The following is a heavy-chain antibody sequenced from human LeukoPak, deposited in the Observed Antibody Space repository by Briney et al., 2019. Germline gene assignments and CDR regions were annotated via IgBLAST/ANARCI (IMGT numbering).Heavy chain of an antibody. J-gene: IGHJ4*02. CDR1: GYTFTSYG. CDR3: ARDGLIYCSSTSCPPLKCDY. Sequence: ASVKVSCKASGYTFTSYGISWVRQAPGQGLERMGWISAYNGNTNYAQKLQGRVTMTTDTSTSTAYMELRSLRSDDTAVYYCARDGLIYCSSTSCPPLKCDYWGQGTLVTVSS. CDR2: ISAYNGNT. V-gene: IGHV1-18*04. D-gene: IGHD2-2*01.